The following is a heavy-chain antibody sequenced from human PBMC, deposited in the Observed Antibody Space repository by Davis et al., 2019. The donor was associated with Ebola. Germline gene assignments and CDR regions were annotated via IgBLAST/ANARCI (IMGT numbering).Heavy chain of an antibody. V-gene: IGHV3-30-3*01. CDR2: ISYDGSDK. CDR3: AREVPAKTYYYYYGMDV. J-gene: IGHJ6*02. Sequence: GESLKISCAASGFTFSSYAMHWVRQAPGKGLEWVAVISYDGSDKYYADSVKGRFTISRDNSKNTLYLQMNSLRAEDTAVYYCAREVPAKTYYYYYGMDVWGQGTTVTVSS. CDR1: GFTFSSYA. D-gene: IGHD2-2*01.